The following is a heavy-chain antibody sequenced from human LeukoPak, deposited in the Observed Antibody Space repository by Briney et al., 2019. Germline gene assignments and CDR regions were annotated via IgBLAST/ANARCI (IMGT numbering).Heavy chain of an antibody. D-gene: IGHD6-19*01. Sequence: SETLSLTCTVSGGSISSYYWSWIRQPPGKGLEWIGYIYYSGSTNYNPSLKSRVTISVDTSKNQFSLKLSSVTAADTAVYYCARVAPSYSSGWYVPVRGMDVWGQGTTVTVSS. CDR3: ARVAPSYSSGWYVPVRGMDV. V-gene: IGHV4-59*01. J-gene: IGHJ6*02. CDR2: IYYSGST. CDR1: GGSISSYY.